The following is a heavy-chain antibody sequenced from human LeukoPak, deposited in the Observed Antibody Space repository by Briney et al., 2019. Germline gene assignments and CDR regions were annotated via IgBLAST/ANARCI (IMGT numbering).Heavy chain of an antibody. J-gene: IGHJ4*02. Sequence: SETLSLTCAVSGGSISSSNWWSWVRQPPGKGLEWIGEIYHSGSTNYNPSLKSRVTISVDKSKNQFSLKLSSVTAADTAVYYCARVSGYCSSTSCRTLDYWGQATLAAVSS. CDR2: IYHSGST. V-gene: IGHV4-4*02. D-gene: IGHD2-2*01. CDR1: GGSISSSNW. CDR3: ARVSGYCSSTSCRTLDY.